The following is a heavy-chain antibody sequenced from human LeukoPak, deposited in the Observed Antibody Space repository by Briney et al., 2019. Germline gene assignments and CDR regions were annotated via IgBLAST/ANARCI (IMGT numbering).Heavy chain of an antibody. J-gene: IGHJ5*02. Sequence: GGSLRLSCEASGFTFSSYAMHWVRQAPGKGLKWVAVIYYDGSNKYYADSVKGRFTISRDNSKNTLYLQMNSLRAEDTAVYYCARGNCSSASCYRFDPWGQGTLVTVSS. D-gene: IGHD2-2*01. CDR2: IYYDGSNK. V-gene: IGHV3-30*04. CDR1: GFTFSSYA. CDR3: ARGNCSSASCYRFDP.